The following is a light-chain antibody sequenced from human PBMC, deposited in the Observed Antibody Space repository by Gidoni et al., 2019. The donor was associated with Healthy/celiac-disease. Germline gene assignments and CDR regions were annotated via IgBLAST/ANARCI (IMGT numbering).Light chain of an antibody. Sequence: SYDLTQPPSVSVSPGQTASITCSGVKLGDKFACGYQQKPFQSPVLVIHQDSERPTGIPERFSGSNSGNTATLTISGTQAMDEADYYCQAWDSRTGVVFGGGTKLTVL. J-gene: IGLJ2*01. CDR1: KLGDKF. CDR2: QDS. CDR3: QAWDSRTGVV. V-gene: IGLV3-1*01.